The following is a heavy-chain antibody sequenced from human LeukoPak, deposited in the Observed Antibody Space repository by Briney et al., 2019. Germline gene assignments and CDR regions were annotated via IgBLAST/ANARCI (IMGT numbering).Heavy chain of an antibody. J-gene: IGHJ4*02. CDR1: GGTFGIYA. CDR2: IIPIFGTA. D-gene: IGHD4-17*01. Sequence: ASVKVSCTASGGTFGIYAISWVRQAPGQGLEWMGGIIPIFGTANYAQKFQGRVTITADESTSTAHMELSSLRSEDTAVYYCHYGDYPYDYWGQGTLVTVSS. V-gene: IGHV1-69*13. CDR3: HYGDYPYDY.